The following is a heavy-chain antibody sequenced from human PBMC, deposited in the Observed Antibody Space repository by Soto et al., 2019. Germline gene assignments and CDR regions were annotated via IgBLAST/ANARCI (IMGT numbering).Heavy chain of an antibody. J-gene: IGHJ6*02. CDR2: IYYSGST. V-gene: IGHV4-61*01. CDR1: GGSVSSGSYY. CDR3: ARDRNYGNYYYGMDV. Sequence: PSETLSLTCTVSGGSVSSGSYYWSRIRQPPGKGLEWIGYIYYSGSTNYNPSLKSRVTISVDTSKNQFSLKLSSVTAADTAVYYCARDRNYGNYYYGMDVWGQGTTVTVSS. D-gene: IGHD1-7*01.